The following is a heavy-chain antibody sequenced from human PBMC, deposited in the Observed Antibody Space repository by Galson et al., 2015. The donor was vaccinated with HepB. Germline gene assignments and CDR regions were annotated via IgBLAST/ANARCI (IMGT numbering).Heavy chain of an antibody. CDR3: ARVPPRVVVTAISYWYFDL. CDR1: GGSISRFS. Sequence: ETLSLTCTVSGGSISRFSWSWIRQPPGKGLEWLGYIYYSGSTNYNPSLKSRVTISVVTSKNQFSLRLSSVTAADTAVYYCARVPPRVVVTAISYWYFDLWGRGTLVTVSS. V-gene: IGHV4-59*01. CDR2: IYYSGST. D-gene: IGHD2-21*02. J-gene: IGHJ2*01.